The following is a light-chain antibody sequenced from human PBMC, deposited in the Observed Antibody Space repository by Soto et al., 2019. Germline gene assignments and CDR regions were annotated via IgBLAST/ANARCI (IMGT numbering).Light chain of an antibody. CDR1: SSDVGGYNY. Sequence: QSALTQPASVSGSPGQSINISCTGTSSDVGGYNYVSWYQQHPVKAPKLMIYDVSNRPSGVSTRFSGSKSGNTASLTISGLQAEDEADYYCSSYTTSNTVVFGGGTKLTV. V-gene: IGLV2-14*03. CDR2: DVS. J-gene: IGLJ2*01. CDR3: SSYTTSNTVV.